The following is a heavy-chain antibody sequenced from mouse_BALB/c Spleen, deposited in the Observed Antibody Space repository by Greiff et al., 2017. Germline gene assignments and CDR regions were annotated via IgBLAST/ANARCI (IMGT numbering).Heavy chain of an antibody. D-gene: IGHD2-3*01. Sequence: VKVVESGAELVRPGTSVKISCKASGYAFTNYWLGWVKQRPGHGLEWIGDIYPGSGNTYYNEKFKGKATLTADKSSSTAYMQLSSLTSEDSAVYFCARDGYFDYWGQGTTLTVSS. J-gene: IGHJ2*01. CDR1: GYAFTNYW. CDR3: ARDGYFDY. CDR2: IYPGSGNT. V-gene: IGHV1-63*01.